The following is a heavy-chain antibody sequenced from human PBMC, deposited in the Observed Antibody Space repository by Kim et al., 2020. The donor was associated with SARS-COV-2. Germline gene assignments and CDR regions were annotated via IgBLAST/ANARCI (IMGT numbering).Heavy chain of an antibody. CDR3: AVLYCTNGDYYYYYGMDV. V-gene: IGHV4-4*02. Sequence: SETLSLTCAVSGGSISSSNWWSWVRQPPGKGLEWIGEIYHSGSTNYNPSLKSRVTISVDKSKNQFSLKLSSVTAADTAVYYCAVLYCTNGDYYYYYGMDVWGQGTTVTVSS. CDR1: GGSISSSNW. J-gene: IGHJ6*02. CDR2: IYHSGST. D-gene: IGHD2-8*01.